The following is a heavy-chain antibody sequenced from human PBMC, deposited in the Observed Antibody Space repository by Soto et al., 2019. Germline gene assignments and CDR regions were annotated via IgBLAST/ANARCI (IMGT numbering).Heavy chain of an antibody. CDR2: ISSSSSTI. D-gene: IGHD5-12*01. CDR1: GFTFSSYS. J-gene: IGHJ6*02. V-gene: IGHV3-48*01. Sequence: EVQLVESGGGLVQPGGSLRLSCAASGFTFSSYSMNWVRQAPGKGLEWVSYISSSSSTIYYADSVKGRFTISRDNAKNALCLQMNSVRAEDTAVYYCGRADGGYAHGYSYDGMAVWGQGTTVTVSS. CDR3: GRADGGYAHGYSYDGMAV.